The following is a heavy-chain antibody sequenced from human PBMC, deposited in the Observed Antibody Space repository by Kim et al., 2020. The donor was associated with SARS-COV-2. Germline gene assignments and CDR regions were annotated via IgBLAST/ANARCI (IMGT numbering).Heavy chain of an antibody. CDR2: ISWNSGSI. Sequence: GGSLRLSCAASGFTFDDYAMHWVRQAPGKGLEWVSGISWNSGSIGYADSVKGRFTISRDNAKNSLYLQMNSLRAEDTALYYCAKDLWFGVLWGQGTLVTVSS. V-gene: IGHV3-9*01. D-gene: IGHD3-10*01. CDR3: AKDLWFGVL. CDR1: GFTFDDYA. J-gene: IGHJ4*02.